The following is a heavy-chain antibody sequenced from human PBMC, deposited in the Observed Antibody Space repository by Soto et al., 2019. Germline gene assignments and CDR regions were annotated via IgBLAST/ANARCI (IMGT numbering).Heavy chain of an antibody. CDR2: INPSTSLI. CDR1: GFTFSSYH. J-gene: IGHJ3*01. CDR3: ARGYCGGGVCYLRRDAFDV. D-gene: IGHD2-8*02. V-gene: IGHV3-21*01. Sequence: EVQLVESGGGLVMPGGSLRLSCAASGFTFSSYHMNWVRQAPGKGMEWVSTINPSTSLIYYADSVRGRFTISRDNSKNSLDLQMNNLRTEDASVYYCARGYCGGGVCYLRRDAFDVWGQGTMVTVSS.